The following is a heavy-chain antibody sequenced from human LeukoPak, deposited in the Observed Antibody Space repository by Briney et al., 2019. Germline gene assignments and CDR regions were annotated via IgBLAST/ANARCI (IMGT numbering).Heavy chain of an antibody. D-gene: IGHD2-15*01. V-gene: IGHV4-59*02. J-gene: IGHJ4*02. CDR2: VYYSGST. CDR1: GGSVSGYY. Sequence: SETLSLTCVVSGGSVSGYYWGWIRQPPGRGLEWIGYVYYSGSTNYNPSFKSRITISVDTSRNQFSLQLSSVTAADTAVYYCARIHRYCSGGACWYYFDYWGQGSLVTVSS. CDR3: ARIHRYCSGGACWYYFDY.